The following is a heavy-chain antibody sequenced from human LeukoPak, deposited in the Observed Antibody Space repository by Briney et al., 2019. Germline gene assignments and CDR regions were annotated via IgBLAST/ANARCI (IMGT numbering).Heavy chain of an antibody. J-gene: IGHJ4*02. V-gene: IGHV1-69*13. CDR2: ITPIFGTA. CDR1: GGIFSRFT. D-gene: IGHD2-2*01. CDR3: ARDGGQLLPKNYFDY. Sequence: ASVKVSCKASGGIFSRFTISWVRQAPGQGFEWMGGITPIFGTANYAQKFQGRVTITADESTSTAYMELSSLRSEDTAVYYCARDGGQLLPKNYFDYWGQGTLVTVSS.